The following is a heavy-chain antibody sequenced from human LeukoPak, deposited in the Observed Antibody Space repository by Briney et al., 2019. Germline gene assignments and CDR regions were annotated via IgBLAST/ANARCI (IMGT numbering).Heavy chain of an antibody. D-gene: IGHD3-22*01. V-gene: IGHV3-7*03. J-gene: IGHJ4*02. CDR2: IKYDGSEI. Sequence: GGSLRLSCATSGFSFSTYWMNWVRQSPGKGLEWVAKIKYDGSEIYYVDSVKGRFTISRDNAKDSLYLQMNSLRAEDTAIYYCARNFGGGDSSGPYFWGQGTLVTVSS. CDR1: GFSFSTYW. CDR3: ARNFGGGDSSGPYF.